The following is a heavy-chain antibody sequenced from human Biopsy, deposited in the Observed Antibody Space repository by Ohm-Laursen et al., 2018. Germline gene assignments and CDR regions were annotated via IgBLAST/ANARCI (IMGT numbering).Heavy chain of an antibody. CDR1: GDSVSSGSFY. V-gene: IGHV4-61*01. CDR3: ARGMRSSGWPYFDS. J-gene: IGHJ4*02. CDR2: IYDRGSTA. Sequence: SDTLSLTCIVPGDSVSSGSFYWTWIRQPPGQGLEYIGYIYDRGSTANYNPSLESRVTTSVDMPKNQFSLKLSSVTAADTAIYYCARGMRSSGWPYFDSWGQGTLVTVSS. D-gene: IGHD6-19*01.